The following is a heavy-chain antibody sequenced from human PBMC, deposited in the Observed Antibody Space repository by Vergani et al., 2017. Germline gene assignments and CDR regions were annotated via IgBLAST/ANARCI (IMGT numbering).Heavy chain of an antibody. D-gene: IGHD4-17*01. CDR1: GYTFTDHY. J-gene: IGHJ6*02. CDR3: ATPQTVTTGGMEV. CDR2: VDPEDVET. Sequence: EVQLVQSGAEVKKPGATMKISCKVSGYTFTDHYMHWVKQAPGKGLEWMGLVDPEDVETIYAEKFKVRVTIAADTSTDTAHLELSSLRSEDTAVYYCATPQTVTTGGMEVWGQGTTVTVSS. V-gene: IGHV1-69-2*01.